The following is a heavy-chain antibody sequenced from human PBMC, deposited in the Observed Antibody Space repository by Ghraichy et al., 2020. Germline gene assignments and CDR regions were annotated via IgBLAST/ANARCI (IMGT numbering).Heavy chain of an antibody. CDR2: TRNKINSYTT. J-gene: IGHJ4*02. Sequence: GGSLRLSCAASGFIFSDHYMDWVRQAPGQGLEWVGRTRNKINSYTTEYAASVKCRFTISRDDSKNSVYLHMNRLKTEDADVYYCDRWVTSLDYFYYWGQRTLVTVSS. CDR1: GFIFSDHY. CDR3: DRWVTSLDYFYY. D-gene: IGHD4-23*01. V-gene: IGHV3-72*01.